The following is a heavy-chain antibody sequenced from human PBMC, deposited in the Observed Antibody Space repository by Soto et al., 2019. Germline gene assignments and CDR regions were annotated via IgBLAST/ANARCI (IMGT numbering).Heavy chain of an antibody. CDR3: ARDAPGVVATITDYYYYGMDV. Sequence: SETLSLTCTVSGGSVSSGSYYWSWIRQPPGKGLEWIGYIYYSGSTNYNPSLKSRVTISVDTSKNQFSLKLSSVTAADTAVYYCARDAPGVVATITDYYYYGMDVWGQGTTVTVSS. J-gene: IGHJ6*02. CDR1: GGSVSSGSYY. D-gene: IGHD5-12*01. V-gene: IGHV4-61*01. CDR2: IYYSGST.